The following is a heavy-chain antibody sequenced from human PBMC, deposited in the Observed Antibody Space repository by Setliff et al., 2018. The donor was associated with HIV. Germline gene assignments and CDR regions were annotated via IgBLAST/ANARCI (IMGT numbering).Heavy chain of an antibody. CDR2: IYYSGNT. J-gene: IGHJ4*02. V-gene: IGHV4-59*11. CDR1: NDSINYQY. CDR3: ARGRRRSSTPYYFDY. Sequence: SETLSLACTVSNDSINYQYWAWIRQPPGKGLEWIGSIYYSGNTNYNPSLKSRVTISIDTSKSQFSLKLTSVSAADTAMYYCARGRRRSSTPYYFDYWGQGTLVTVSS.